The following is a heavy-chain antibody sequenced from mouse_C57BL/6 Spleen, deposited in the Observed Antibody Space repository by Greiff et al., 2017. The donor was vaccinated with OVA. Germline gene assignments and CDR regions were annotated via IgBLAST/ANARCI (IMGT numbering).Heavy chain of an antibody. J-gene: IGHJ2*01. V-gene: IGHV1-15*01. CDR1: GSTFPAFE. CDR2: IDPETGGT. Sequence: QVQLQQSGAELVRPGASLTLSSKPSGSTFPAFEMPWLKRPPVLGLEWIGAIDPETGGTAYNQKFKGKAIRTADKSSSTAYMELRSLTSEDSAVYYCTRGDGSSPYYFDYWGQGTTLTVSS. D-gene: IGHD1-1*01. CDR3: TRGDGSSPYYFDY.